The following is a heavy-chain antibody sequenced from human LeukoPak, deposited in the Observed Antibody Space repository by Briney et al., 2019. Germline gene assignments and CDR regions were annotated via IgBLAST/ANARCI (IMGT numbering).Heavy chain of an antibody. CDR2: ISGSGGST. CDR1: GFTFSSYA. J-gene: IGHJ4*02. V-gene: IGHV3-23*01. D-gene: IGHD5-12*01. Sequence: PGGSLTLSCAASGFTFSSYALSWVRQAPGKGLEWISAISGSGGSTYYADSVKGRFTISRDNSKNTLYLQMNSLRAEDTAVYYCAKDASGYETFDYWGQGTLVTVSS. CDR3: AKDASGYETFDY.